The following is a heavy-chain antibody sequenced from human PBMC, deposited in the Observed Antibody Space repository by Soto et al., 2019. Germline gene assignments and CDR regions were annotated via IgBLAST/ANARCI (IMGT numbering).Heavy chain of an antibody. Sequence: QVQLVQSGAEVKKPGSSVKVSCKASGGTFSTSLISWVRQAPGQGLEWMGGIIPIFGTPNYAQKFQDRVTITAYESTSTVYMELNSLRSEDTAMYYCARGYTDYDDHSYYGDSWGQGTQVTVSS. CDR2: IIPIFGTP. D-gene: IGHD3-22*01. V-gene: IGHV1-69*01. CDR3: ARGYTDYDDHSYYGDS. J-gene: IGHJ4*02. CDR1: GGTFSTSL.